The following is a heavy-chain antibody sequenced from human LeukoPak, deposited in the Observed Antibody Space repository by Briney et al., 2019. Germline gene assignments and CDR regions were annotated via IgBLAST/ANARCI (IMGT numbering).Heavy chain of an antibody. CDR3: AREETNYYDSSGYFYYFDY. CDR1: GYTFTSYG. D-gene: IGHD3-22*01. J-gene: IGHJ4*02. CDR2: ISAYNGNT. Sequence: ASVKVSCKASGYTFTSYGISWVRQAPGQGLEWMGWISAYNGNTNYAQKLQGRVTMTTDTSTNTAYMELRSLRSDDTAVNYCAREETNYYDSSGYFYYFDYWGQGTLVTVSS. V-gene: IGHV1-18*01.